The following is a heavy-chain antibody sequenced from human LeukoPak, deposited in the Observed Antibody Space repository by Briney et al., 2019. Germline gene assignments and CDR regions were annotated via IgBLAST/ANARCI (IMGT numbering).Heavy chain of an antibody. V-gene: IGHV3-48*03. CDR1: RFTFSRYE. Sequence: GGSLRLSCAASRFTFSRYEMNWVRQAPGKALEWLSYISTSGSTIYYADSVKGRFTISRDNAKNSQYLQMNSLRAEDTAVYYCARDGGTYYFDYWGQGTLVTVSS. J-gene: IGHJ4*02. CDR3: ARDGGTYYFDY. D-gene: IGHD3-16*01. CDR2: ISTSGSTI.